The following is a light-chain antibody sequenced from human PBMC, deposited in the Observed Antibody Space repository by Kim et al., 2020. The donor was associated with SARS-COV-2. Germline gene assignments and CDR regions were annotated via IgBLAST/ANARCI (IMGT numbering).Light chain of an antibody. V-gene: IGKV1-39*01. Sequence: DIEMTQSPSSLSASVGDRVTITCRTSQAINSYVNWYQQKPGKAPKLLICTASRLQSGVPSRFSGSGSATAFTLTISSLHSEDFATYYCQQTSSPPLTFGGGTKLEI. CDR3: QQTSSPPLT. CDR1: QAINSY. J-gene: IGKJ4*01. CDR2: TAS.